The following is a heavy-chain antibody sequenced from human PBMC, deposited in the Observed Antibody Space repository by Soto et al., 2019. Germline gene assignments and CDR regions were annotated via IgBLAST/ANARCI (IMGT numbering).Heavy chain of an antibody. D-gene: IGHD3-22*01. CDR3: ARDSTGYPAVAY. Sequence: EVQLVESGGGLVKPGGSLRLSCAASGFTFSSYSMNWVRQAPGKGLEWVSSISSSSSYIYYANSVKGRFTIASDNANNSLSLQMTSLRAEDTAVYYCARDSTGYPAVAYWGQRTRVTVSS. CDR2: ISSSSSYI. CDR1: GFTFSSYS. V-gene: IGHV3-21*01. J-gene: IGHJ4*02.